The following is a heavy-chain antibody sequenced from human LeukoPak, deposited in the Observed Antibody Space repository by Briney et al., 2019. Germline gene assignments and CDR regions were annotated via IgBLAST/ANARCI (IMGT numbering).Heavy chain of an antibody. CDR1: GFTFSSYA. Sequence: GGSLRLSCAASGFTFSSYAMSWVRQAPGKGLEWVSAISGSGGSTYYADSVKGRFTISRDNTRNSLYLQMNSLRAEDTAVYYCARDSRQLVGGGNFDYWGQGTLVTVSS. V-gene: IGHV3-23*01. CDR3: ARDSRQLVGGGNFDY. D-gene: IGHD6-6*01. J-gene: IGHJ4*02. CDR2: ISGSGGST.